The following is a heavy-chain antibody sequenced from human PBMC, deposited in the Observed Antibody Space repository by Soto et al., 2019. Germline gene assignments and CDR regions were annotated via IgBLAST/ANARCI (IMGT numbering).Heavy chain of an antibody. CDR2: IYYSGST. CDR1: GGSISSSSYY. CDR3: ARQTHRHYGSGLDY. V-gene: IGHV4-61*05. D-gene: IGHD3-10*01. Sequence: PSETLSLTCTVSGGSISSSSYYWSWIRQPPGKGLEWIGYIYYSGSTNYNPSLKSRVTISVDTSKNQFSLKLSSVTAADTAVYYCARQTHRHYGSGLDYWGQGTLVTVSS. J-gene: IGHJ4*02.